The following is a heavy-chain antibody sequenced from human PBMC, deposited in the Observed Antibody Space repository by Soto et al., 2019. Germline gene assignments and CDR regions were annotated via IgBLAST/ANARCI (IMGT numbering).Heavy chain of an antibody. CDR3: ARDYDSSGDY. CDR1: GGSISTSSYY. Sequence: QLQLQESGPGLVKPSETLSLTCTVSGGSISTSSYYWGWIRQPPGKGLEWIGSIYYSGSTYYNPSPKSRVTKSVATSKNQFSLKLSSVTAADTAVYYCARDYDSSGDYWGQGTLVTVSS. D-gene: IGHD3-22*01. CDR2: IYYSGST. V-gene: IGHV4-39*01. J-gene: IGHJ4*02.